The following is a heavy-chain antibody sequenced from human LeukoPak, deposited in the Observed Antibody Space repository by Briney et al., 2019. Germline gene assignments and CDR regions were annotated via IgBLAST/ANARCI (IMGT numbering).Heavy chain of an antibody. CDR2: TDSGGNT. V-gene: IGHV3-66*02. Sequence: GGSPRLSCAVSGFSVSVNYMSWVRQAPGKGLECVSVTDSGGNTLYEDSVKGRFAISRDNSKNTLFLQMSSLRPEDTAVYYCTRPHSGSYQHAVDSWGQGTLVTVSS. CDR1: GFSVSVNY. J-gene: IGHJ4*02. D-gene: IGHD1-26*01. CDR3: TRPHSGSYQHAVDS.